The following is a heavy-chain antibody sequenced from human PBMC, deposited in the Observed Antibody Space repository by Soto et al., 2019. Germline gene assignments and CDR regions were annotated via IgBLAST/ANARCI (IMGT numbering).Heavy chain of an antibody. CDR3: ATLPRTVTTGAFDY. J-gene: IGHJ4*02. V-gene: IGHV5-51*01. CDR1: GYSITTYW. Sequence: GESLKISCKGSGYSITTYWIGWVRQMPGKGLEWMGIIYPGDSDTKYSPSFQGQVTLSADKSISTAYLQWRTLKASDTAMYYCATLPRTVTTGAFDYWGQGTLVTVSS. CDR2: IYPGDSDT. D-gene: IGHD4-17*01.